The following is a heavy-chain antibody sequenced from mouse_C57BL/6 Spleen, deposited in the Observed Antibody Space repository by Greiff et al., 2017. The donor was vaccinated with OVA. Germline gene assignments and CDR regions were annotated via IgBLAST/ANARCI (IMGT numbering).Heavy chain of an antibody. CDR3: AINGDYDPFDY. CDR1: GYTFTSYW. Sequence: VQLQQPGAELVKPGASVKVSCKASGYTFTSYWMHWVKQRPGQGLEWIGRIHPSDSDNNYNQKFKGKATLTVDKSSSTAYMQLSSLTSEDAAVYYCAINGDYDPFDYWGQGTTLTVSS. V-gene: IGHV1-74*01. D-gene: IGHD2-4*01. J-gene: IGHJ2*01. CDR2: IHPSDSDN.